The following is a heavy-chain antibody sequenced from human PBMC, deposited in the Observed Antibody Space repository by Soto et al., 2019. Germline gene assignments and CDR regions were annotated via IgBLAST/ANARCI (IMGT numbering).Heavy chain of an antibody. CDR2: ISSSGSTI. D-gene: IGHD3-3*01. Sequence: GGSLRLSCAASGFTFSSYEMNWVRQAPGKGLEWVSYISSSGSTIYYADSVKGRFTISRDNAKNSLYLQMNSLRAEDTAVYYCARDLRFLEWSQPGVIDYWGQGTLVTVSS. V-gene: IGHV3-48*03. J-gene: IGHJ4*02. CDR3: ARDLRFLEWSQPGVIDY. CDR1: GFTFSSYE.